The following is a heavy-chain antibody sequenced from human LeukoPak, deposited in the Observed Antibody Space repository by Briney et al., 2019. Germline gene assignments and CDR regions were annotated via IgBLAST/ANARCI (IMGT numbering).Heavy chain of an antibody. CDR2: IGGSGGST. Sequence: GGSLRLSCAASGFTFSSYAMSWVRQAPGKGLEWVSAIGGSGGSTYYAGYVEGRLAISRDNSKNTLYPQVNSLRAEDTAVYCCAKDPGGHWGQGTLVTVSS. J-gene: IGHJ4*02. CDR1: GFTFSSYA. V-gene: IGHV3-23*01. D-gene: IGHD3-10*01. CDR3: AKDPGGH.